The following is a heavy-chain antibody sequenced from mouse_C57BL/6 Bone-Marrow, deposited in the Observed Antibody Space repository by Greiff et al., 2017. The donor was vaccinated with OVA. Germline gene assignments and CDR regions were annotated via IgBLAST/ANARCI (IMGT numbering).Heavy chain of an antibody. J-gene: IGHJ3*01. CDR1: GFNIKDDY. Sequence: EVQLQQSGAELVRPGASVKLSCTASGFNIKDDYMHWVKQRPEQGLEWIGWIDPENGDTEYASKFQGKATITADTSSNTAYLQLSSLTSEDTAVYYCTHRYDYAAYRGQGTLVTVSA. CDR2: IDPENGDT. CDR3: THRYDYAAY. D-gene: IGHD2-4*01. V-gene: IGHV14-4*01.